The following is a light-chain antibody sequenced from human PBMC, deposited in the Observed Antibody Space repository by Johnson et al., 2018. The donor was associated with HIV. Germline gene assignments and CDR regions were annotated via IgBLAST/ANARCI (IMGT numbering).Light chain of an antibody. CDR2: END. CDR3: GKWDSSLSAGI. V-gene: IGLV1-51*02. J-gene: IGLJ1*01. Sequence: QSVLTQPPSVSVAPGQKVTISCSGSGSNIGNNYVSWYQQLPGTAPKILIYENDKRPSGIPDRFSGSKSGTSATLGIPGLPTGDEADYYCGKWDSSLSAGIFGTGTKVT. CDR1: GSNIGNNY.